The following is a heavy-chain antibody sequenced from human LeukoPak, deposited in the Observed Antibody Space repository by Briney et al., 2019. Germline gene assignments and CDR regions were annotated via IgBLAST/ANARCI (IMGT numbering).Heavy chain of an antibody. CDR1: GGSICSGGYY. CDR2: IYYSGST. J-gene: IGHJ4*02. Sequence: SETLSLTCTVSGGSICSGGYYWSWIRQYPGKGLEWIGYIYYSGSTYYNPSLKSRVTISVDTSKNQFSLKLSSVTAADTAVYYCARDNPYGEDYWGQGTLVTVSS. CDR3: ARDNPYGEDY. V-gene: IGHV4-31*03. D-gene: IGHD4-17*01.